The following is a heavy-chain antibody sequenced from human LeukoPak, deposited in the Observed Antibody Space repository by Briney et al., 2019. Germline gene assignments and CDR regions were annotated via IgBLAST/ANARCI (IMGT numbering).Heavy chain of an antibody. CDR1: VGSLSITNYY. V-gene: IGHV4-39*01. Sequence: SETLSLTCTVSVGSLSITNYYWGWLRQPPGKGLEWIGSIYYTGSTYYCPSLKSRVTISIDTSKNQFSLKLNSVTAADQAVYYCARRSFSYYGMDVWGQGTTVTVSS. J-gene: IGHJ6*02. CDR2: IYYTGST. CDR3: ARRSFSYYGMDV.